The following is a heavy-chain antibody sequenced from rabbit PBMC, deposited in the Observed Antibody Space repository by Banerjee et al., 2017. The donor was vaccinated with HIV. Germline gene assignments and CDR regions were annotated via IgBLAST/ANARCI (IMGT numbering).Heavy chain of an antibody. V-gene: IGHV1S45*01. CDR3: ARDLAGVIGWNFGL. J-gene: IGHJ6*01. CDR2: IYVGSSGMT. D-gene: IGHD4-1*01. Sequence: QEQLEESGGDLVKPEGSLTLTCTASGFSFSNRYVMCWVRQAPGKGLELIACIYVGSSGMTYYASWAKGRFTISKTSSTTVTLQMTSLTAADTATYFCARDLAGVIGWNFGLWGPGTLVTVS. CDR1: GFSFSNRYV.